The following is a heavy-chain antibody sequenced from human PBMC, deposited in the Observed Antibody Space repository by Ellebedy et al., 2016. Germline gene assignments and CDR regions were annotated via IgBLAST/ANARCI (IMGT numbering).Heavy chain of an antibody. CDR1: GFTLSNYV. D-gene: IGHD4-17*01. CDR2: ITSNGRTT. J-gene: IGHJ3*01. Sequence: GGSLRLSCAASGFTLSNYVMHWVRQAPGKGLEYLSAITSNGRTTYYADSVEGRFTISRDDSKNTLFLRMSSLRTDDTAVNYCAKPMDYGDPRAFDVWGQGTMVTVSS. V-gene: IGHV3-64D*06. CDR3: AKPMDYGDPRAFDV.